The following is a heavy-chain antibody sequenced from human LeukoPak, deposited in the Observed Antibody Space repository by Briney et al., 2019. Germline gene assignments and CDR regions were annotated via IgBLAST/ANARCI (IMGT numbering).Heavy chain of an antibody. CDR2: INSDGSSI. Sequence: GGSLRLSCAASGFTFSSYSMNWVRQAPGKGLVWVSRINSDGSSITYADSVKGRFTISRDNAKNTLYLQMNSLRVEDTAVYFCARDLVSGGYEGRDYWGQGTLVTVSS. J-gene: IGHJ4*02. CDR1: GFTFSSYS. V-gene: IGHV3-74*03. CDR3: ARDLVSGGYEGRDY. D-gene: IGHD3-22*01.